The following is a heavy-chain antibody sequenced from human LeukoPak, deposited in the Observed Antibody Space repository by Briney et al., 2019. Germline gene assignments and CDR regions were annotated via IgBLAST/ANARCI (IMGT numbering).Heavy chain of an antibody. V-gene: IGHV3-30*18. D-gene: IGHD3-22*01. J-gene: IGHJ3*02. Sequence: GGSLRLSCAASGFSYSNYVMHWVRQAPGKGLEWVAVILDDGTEKYYADSVEGRFTISRDTSKNTLYLEMTSLKVEDTAVYYCAKGPRRIRSIAVVRDAFDIWGQGTMVTVSS. CDR3: AKGPRRIRSIAVVRDAFDI. CDR1: GFSYSNYV. CDR2: ILDDGTEK.